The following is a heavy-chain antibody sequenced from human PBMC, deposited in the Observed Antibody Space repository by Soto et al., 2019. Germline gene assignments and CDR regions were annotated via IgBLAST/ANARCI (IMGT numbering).Heavy chain of an antibody. D-gene: IGHD1-1*01. J-gene: IGHJ3*02. V-gene: IGHV3-33*01. CDR3: AGELNDMEAFDI. Sequence: HVQLVESGGGVVQPGGSLRLSCVASGFTFSNYGMHWVRQTPGKGLEWVAMTWYDGINKYYADSVKDRFTISRDNSKNTLYLQMNSLRDEDSAVYYCAGELNDMEAFDIWGQGTIVTVAS. CDR1: GFTFSNYG. CDR2: TWYDGINK.